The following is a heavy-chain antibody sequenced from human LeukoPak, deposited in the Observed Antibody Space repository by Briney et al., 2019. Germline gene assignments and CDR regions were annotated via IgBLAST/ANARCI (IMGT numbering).Heavy chain of an antibody. Sequence: NAGGSLRLSCAASGFTFSSYSMNWVRQAPGKGLEWVSSISSSSSYIYYADSVKGRFTISRDNAKNSLYLQMNSLRAEDTAVYYCARDRYYYESSGYYYVGYLDYWGQGTLVSVSS. CDR3: ARDRYYYESSGYYYVGYLDY. D-gene: IGHD3-22*01. J-gene: IGHJ4*02. V-gene: IGHV3-21*01. CDR2: ISSSSSYI. CDR1: GFTFSSYS.